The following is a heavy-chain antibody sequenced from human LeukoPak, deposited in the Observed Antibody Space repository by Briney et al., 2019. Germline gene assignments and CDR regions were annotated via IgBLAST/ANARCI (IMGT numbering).Heavy chain of an antibody. D-gene: IGHD3-22*01. CDR3: ARDRLVGYYYDSSGTKPPNWFDP. V-gene: IGHV7-4-1*02. CDR2: INTNTGNP. Sequence: ASVKVSCKASGYTFTSYAMNWVRQAPGQGLEWMGWINTNTGNPTYAQGFTGRFVFSLDTSVSTAYLQISSLKAEDTAVYYCARDRLVGYYYDSSGTKPPNWFDPWGQGTLVTVSS. J-gene: IGHJ5*02. CDR1: GYTFTSYA.